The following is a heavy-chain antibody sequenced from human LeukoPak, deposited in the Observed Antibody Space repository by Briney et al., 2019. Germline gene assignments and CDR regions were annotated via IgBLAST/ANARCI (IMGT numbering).Heavy chain of an antibody. CDR1: GRTFNSYA. J-gene: IGHJ4*02. D-gene: IGHD2-8*01. CDR2: ISGSGGST. Sequence: GGSLRLSCAASGRTFNSYAMSWVRQAPGKGLEWVSGISGSGGSTYYADSVKGRFTISRDNSKNTLYLKMNTLRVEDTAVYYCAKDHGALAPNGYWGQGTLVAVSS. CDR3: AKDHGALAPNGY. V-gene: IGHV3-23*01.